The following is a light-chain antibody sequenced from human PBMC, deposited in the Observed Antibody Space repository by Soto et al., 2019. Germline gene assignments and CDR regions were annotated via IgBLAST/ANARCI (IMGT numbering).Light chain of an antibody. Sequence: DIPMTQSPSTLSASVGDRVTITCRASQSISSWLAWYQQKPGKAPKLLIYDTSSLESGVPSRFSVSGSGTEFTLTISSLQPDDFATYYCQQYNSYSLYTFGQGTKLEIK. CDR3: QQYNSYSLYT. CDR1: QSISSW. CDR2: DTS. V-gene: IGKV1-5*01. J-gene: IGKJ2*01.